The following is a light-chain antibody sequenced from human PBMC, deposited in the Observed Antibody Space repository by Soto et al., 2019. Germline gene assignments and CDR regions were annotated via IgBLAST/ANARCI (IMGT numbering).Light chain of an antibody. CDR2: QAS. J-gene: IGKJ1*01. Sequence: AIRMTQSPSSFSASTGDRVTITCRSSQGISSYLAWYQQKPGKAPKLLIYQASSLESGVPSRFSGSGSGTEFTLTISSLQPDDVATYYCQQYNTYLSFGQGTKVDI. CDR3: QQYNTYLS. CDR1: QGISSY. V-gene: IGKV1-8*01.